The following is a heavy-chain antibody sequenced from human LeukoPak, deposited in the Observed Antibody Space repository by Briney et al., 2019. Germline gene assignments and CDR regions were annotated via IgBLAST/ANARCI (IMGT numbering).Heavy chain of an antibody. V-gene: IGHV1-8*01. CDR3: ARGWISGDVSEYYFEI. Sequence: ASVKVSCKASGYTLTSYDINWVRQAPGQGLEWMGWMGARHGYTGSAQRFQGRITMTRDTSISTAYMELSSLTSDDTAVYYCARGWISGDVSEYYFEIWGQGTLVTASS. CDR1: GYTLTSYD. J-gene: IGHJ4*02. CDR2: MGARHGYT. D-gene: IGHD5/OR15-5a*01.